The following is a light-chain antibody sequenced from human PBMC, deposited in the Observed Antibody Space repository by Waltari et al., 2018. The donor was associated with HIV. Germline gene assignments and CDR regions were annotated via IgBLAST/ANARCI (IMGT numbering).Light chain of an antibody. CDR2: DAS. CDR3: QQYDKVPLYT. V-gene: IGKV1-33*01. J-gene: IGKJ2*01. Sequence: DIQMTHSPSSLSASIGDRATITCQASQDISDYLNWYQQKPGKAPKLLIYDASNLETGVPSRFSGSGSGTDFTFTISSLQPEDIATYYCQQYDKVPLYTFGQGTKLEIK. CDR1: QDISDY.